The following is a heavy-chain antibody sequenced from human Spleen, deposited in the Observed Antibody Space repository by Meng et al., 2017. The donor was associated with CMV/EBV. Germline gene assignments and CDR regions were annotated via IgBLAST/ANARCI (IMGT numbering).Heavy chain of an antibody. D-gene: IGHD6-19*01. Sequence: GGSLRLSCAASGFTVSSNYMSWVRQAPGKGLEWVSIIYSGGITYYADSVKGRFTISRDNSKNSLYLQMNSLRTEDTALYYCAKAGLYSSGWDDFDYWGQGTLVTVSS. V-gene: IGHV3-53*05. CDR2: IYSGGIT. J-gene: IGHJ4*02. CDR3: AKAGLYSSGWDDFDY. CDR1: GFTVSSNY.